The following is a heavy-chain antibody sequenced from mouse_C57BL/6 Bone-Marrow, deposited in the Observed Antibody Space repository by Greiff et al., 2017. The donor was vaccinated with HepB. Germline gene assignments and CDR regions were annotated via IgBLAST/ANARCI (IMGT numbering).Heavy chain of an antibody. Sequence: EVKLVESEGGLVQPGSSMKLSCTASGFTFSDYYMAWVRQVPEKGLEWVANINYDGSSTYYLDSLKSRFIISRDNAKNILYLQMSSLKSEDTATYYCARGIYYYGSSYDFYYAMDYWGQGTSVTVSS. CDR1: GFTFSDYY. J-gene: IGHJ4*01. V-gene: IGHV5-16*01. CDR2: INYDGSST. D-gene: IGHD1-1*01. CDR3: ARGIYYYGSSYDFYYAMDY.